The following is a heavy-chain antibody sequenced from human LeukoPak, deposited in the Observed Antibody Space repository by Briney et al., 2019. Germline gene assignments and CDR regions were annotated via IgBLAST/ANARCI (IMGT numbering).Heavy chain of an antibody. J-gene: IGHJ4*02. D-gene: IGHD2-21*02. V-gene: IGHV3-74*01. CDR1: GFAFNTYW. CDR2: INPDGSTI. Sequence: PGGSLRLSCAASGFAFNTYWMHWVRQVPGEGLVWVSHINPDGSTINYADFAKGRFTISRDNAKNTLWLQMDDLRADDSAVYFCTAKDNWGRGTMVTVSS. CDR3: TAKDN.